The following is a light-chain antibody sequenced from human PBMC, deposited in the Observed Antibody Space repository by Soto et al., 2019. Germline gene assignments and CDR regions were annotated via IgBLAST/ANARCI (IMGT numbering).Light chain of an antibody. CDR3: TSCTSTDTPPVI. CDR2: EVS. Sequence: QSALTQPASVSGSPGQSITISCTGTSSDVGGYKYVSWYQHHPGKAPKLIIHEVSNRPSGVSSRFSGSKSGNTASLTISGLQAEDEADYYCTSCTSTDTPPVIFGGGTKVTVL. J-gene: IGLJ2*01. CDR1: SSDVGGYKY. V-gene: IGLV2-14*01.